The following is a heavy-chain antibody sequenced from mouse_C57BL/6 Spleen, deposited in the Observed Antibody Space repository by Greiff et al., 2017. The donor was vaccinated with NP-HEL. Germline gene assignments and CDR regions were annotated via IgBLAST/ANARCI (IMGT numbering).Heavy chain of an antibody. V-gene: IGHV1-82*01. CDR3: AREGDYHGSSPFDY. J-gene: IGHJ2*01. CDR1: GYAFSSSW. CDR2: IYPGDGDT. Sequence: QVHVKQSGPELVKPGASVKISCKASGYAFSSSWMNWVKQRPGKGLEWIGRIYPGDGDTNYNGKFKGKATLTADKSSSTAYMQLSSLTSEDSAVYFCAREGDYHGSSPFDYWGQGTTLTVSS. D-gene: IGHD1-1*01.